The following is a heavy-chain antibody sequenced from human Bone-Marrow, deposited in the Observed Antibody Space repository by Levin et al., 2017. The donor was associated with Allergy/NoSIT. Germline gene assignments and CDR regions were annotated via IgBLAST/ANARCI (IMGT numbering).Heavy chain of an antibody. CDR1: GYSFTSYW. CDR3: AKGRSTVTTFFDY. D-gene: IGHD4-17*01. J-gene: IGHJ4*02. V-gene: IGHV5-51*01. CDR2: IYPGDSDT. Sequence: AGESLKISCKGSGYSFTSYWIGWVRQMPGKGLEWMGIIYPGDSDTRYSPSFQGQVTISADKSISTAYLQWSSLKASDTAMYYCAKGRSTVTTFFDYWGQGTLVTVSS.